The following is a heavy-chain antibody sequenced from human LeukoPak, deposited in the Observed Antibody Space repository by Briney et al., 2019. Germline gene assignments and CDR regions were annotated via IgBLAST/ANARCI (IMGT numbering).Heavy chain of an antibody. CDR2: IYSGGRT. V-gene: IGHV3-66*01. CDR3: ARSFVRTEVYYGMDV. Sequence: SGGSLRLSCAASGFTVSSNYMSWVRQAPGKGLEWVSVIYSGGRTYYADSVKGRFTISRDNSKNTLYLQMNSLRAEDTAVYYCARSFVRTEVYYGMDVWGQGTTVTVSS. CDR1: GFTVSSNY. J-gene: IGHJ6*02. D-gene: IGHD2-8*01.